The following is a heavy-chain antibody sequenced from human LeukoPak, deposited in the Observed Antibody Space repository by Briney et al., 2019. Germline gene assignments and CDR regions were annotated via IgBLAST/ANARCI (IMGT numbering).Heavy chain of an antibody. J-gene: IGHJ3*02. CDR2: ISSSSSYI. CDR3: AGLKRGTAMVPDDAFDI. CDR1: GFTFSSYS. V-gene: IGHV3-21*01. D-gene: IGHD5-18*01. Sequence: PGGSLRLSCAASGFTFSSYSMNWVRQAPGKGLEWVSSISSSSSYIYYADSVKGRFTISRDNAKNSLYLQMNSLRAEDTAVYYCAGLKRGTAMVPDDAFDIWGQGTMVTVSS.